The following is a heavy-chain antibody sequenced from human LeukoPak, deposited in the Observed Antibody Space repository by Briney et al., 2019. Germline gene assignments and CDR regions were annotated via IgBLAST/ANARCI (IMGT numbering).Heavy chain of an antibody. D-gene: IGHD3-9*01. CDR2: SSNKADSYTT. Sequence: PGGTLRLSCAASGFTSSSYGMSWVRQAPGKGLEWVGRSSNKADSYTTESAASVKGRFTISRDDSKNSLYLQMNSLKIEDTAIYYCTRGYSGISIYAFDIWGQGTMVSVSS. CDR3: TRGYSGISIYAFDI. CDR1: GFTSSSYG. V-gene: IGHV3-72*01. J-gene: IGHJ3*02.